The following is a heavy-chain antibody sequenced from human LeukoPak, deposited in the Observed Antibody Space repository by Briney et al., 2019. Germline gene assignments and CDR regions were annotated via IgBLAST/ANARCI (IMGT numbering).Heavy chain of an antibody. CDR3: ARGLGYYFEY. Sequence: SETLSLTCAVYCVSLSGYYWRWIRQPPVKGLEWLWEINHSGSTNYNPSLKSRVTISVDTYKNQFSLKLSSVTAADTAVYYCARGLGYYFEYWGQGTLVTVSS. CDR1: CVSLSGYY. V-gene: IGHV4-34*01. J-gene: IGHJ4*02. D-gene: IGHD3-16*01. CDR2: INHSGST.